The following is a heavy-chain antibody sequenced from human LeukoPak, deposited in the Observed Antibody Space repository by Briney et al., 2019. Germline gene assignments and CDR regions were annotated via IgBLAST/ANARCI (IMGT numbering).Heavy chain of an antibody. CDR1: GFTFSNYY. Sequence: GGSLRLSCVASGFTFSNYYMSWIRQAPGKGLEWVAYISSSGSTIYYADSVKGRFTISRDNAKNSLYLQMNSLRDEDTAVYYCARCGVAESVYYYYMDVWGKGTTVTVSS. CDR2: ISSSGSTI. J-gene: IGHJ6*03. D-gene: IGHD2-15*01. V-gene: IGHV3-11*01. CDR3: ARCGVAESVYYYYMDV.